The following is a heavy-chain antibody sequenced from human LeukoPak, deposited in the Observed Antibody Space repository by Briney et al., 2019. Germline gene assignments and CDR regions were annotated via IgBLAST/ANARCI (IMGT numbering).Heavy chain of an antibody. CDR2: INWNGGST. D-gene: IGHD3-16*01. CDR1: GFSFSVYW. V-gene: IGHV3-20*04. Sequence: GGSLRLSCAASGFSFSVYWMHWVRQAPGKGLEWVSGINWNGGSTGYADSVKGRFTISRDNAKNSLYLQMNSLRAEDTALYYCARDFVRRYYYYMDVWGKGTTVTVSS. CDR3: ARDFVRRYYYYMDV. J-gene: IGHJ6*03.